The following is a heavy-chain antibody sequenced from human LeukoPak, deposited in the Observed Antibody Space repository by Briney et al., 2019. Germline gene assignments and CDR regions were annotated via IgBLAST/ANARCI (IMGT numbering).Heavy chain of an antibody. V-gene: IGHV3-30-3*01. CDR2: ISYDGSNK. J-gene: IGHJ1*01. Sequence: PGGSLRLSCAASGFTFSSYAMHWVRQAPGKGLEWVAVISYDGSNKYYADSVKGRFTISRDNSKNTLYLQMNSLRAEDTAVYYCARDLLEYYYDSSGQYFQHWGQGTLVTVSP. D-gene: IGHD3-22*01. CDR1: GFTFSSYA. CDR3: ARDLLEYYYDSSGQYFQH.